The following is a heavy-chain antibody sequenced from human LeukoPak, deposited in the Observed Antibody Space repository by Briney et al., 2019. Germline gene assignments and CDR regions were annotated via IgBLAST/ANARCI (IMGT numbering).Heavy chain of an antibody. CDR2: ISGSGGST. CDR3: AKAGMIVVVITTFVDY. J-gene: IGHJ4*02. V-gene: IGHV3-23*01. D-gene: IGHD3-22*01. CDR1: GFTFSSYA. Sequence: GGSLRLSCAAFGFTFSSYAMSWVRQAPGKGLEWVSAISGSGGSTYYADSVKGRFTISRDNSKNTLYLQMNSLRAEDTAVYYCAKAGMIVVVITTFVDYWGQGTLVTVSS.